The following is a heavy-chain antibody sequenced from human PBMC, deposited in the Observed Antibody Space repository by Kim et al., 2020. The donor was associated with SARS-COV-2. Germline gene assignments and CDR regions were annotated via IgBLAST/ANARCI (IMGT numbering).Heavy chain of an antibody. Sequence: TKYADSVKGRFTIARDNAKNSLYQQMSGLRAEDTAVYYCVRENYGAFDIWGQGAMVTVSS. J-gene: IGHJ3*02. V-gene: IGHV3-11*06. D-gene: IGHD3-16*01. CDR2: T. CDR3: VRENYGAFDI.